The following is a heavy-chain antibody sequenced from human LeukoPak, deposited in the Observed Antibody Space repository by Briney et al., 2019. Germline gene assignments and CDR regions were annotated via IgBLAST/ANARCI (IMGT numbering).Heavy chain of an antibody. CDR2: IYTSGST. CDR3: ASHYGDYYYYMDV. V-gene: IGHV4-61*02. J-gene: IGHJ6*03. CDR1: GGSISSGSYY. Sequence: PSETLSLTCTVSGGSISSGSYYWSWIRQPAGKGLEWIGRIYTSGSTNYNPSLKSRVTISVDTSKNQFSLKLSSVTAADTAVYYCASHYGDYYYYMDVWGKGTTVTISS. D-gene: IGHD4-17*01.